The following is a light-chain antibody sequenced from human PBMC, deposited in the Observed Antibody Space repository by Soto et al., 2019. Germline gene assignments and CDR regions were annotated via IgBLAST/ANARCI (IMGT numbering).Light chain of an antibody. CDR1: HIVLYSSNNKNY. CDR2: WAS. V-gene: IGKV4-1*01. CDR3: QQYYSTPMT. Sequence: DIVMTQSPDSLAVSLVESSTINCKSIHIVLYSSNNKNYLAWYQQKPGQPPKLLIYWASTRESGVPDRFSGSGSGTDFTLTISSLQAEDVAVYYCQQYYSTPMTFGQGTKVDIK. J-gene: IGKJ1*01.